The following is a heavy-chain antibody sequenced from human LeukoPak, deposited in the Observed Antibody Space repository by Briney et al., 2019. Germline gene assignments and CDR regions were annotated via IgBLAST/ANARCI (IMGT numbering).Heavy chain of an antibody. J-gene: IGHJ4*02. Sequence: TYTHYWTWVRQQPAGKGLEWVANINKDGSEKNYVDSVKGRFTISRDNAKNSLYLQMNSLRAEDTAVYYCAKDGQRRMGISMIRGVRVKAYYFDYWGQGTLVTVSS. CDR3: AKDGQRRMGISMIRGVRVKAYYFDY. CDR2: INKDGSEK. CDR1: TYTHYW. V-gene: IGHV3-7*01. D-gene: IGHD3-10*01.